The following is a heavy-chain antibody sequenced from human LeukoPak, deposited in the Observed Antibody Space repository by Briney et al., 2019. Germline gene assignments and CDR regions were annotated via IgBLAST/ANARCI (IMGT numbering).Heavy chain of an antibody. V-gene: IGHV4-59*01. D-gene: IGHD1-7*01. CDR2: LRYSGLT. Sequence: SETLSLTCTVSGVTISSYDWSWVRQPPGKGLECIGFLRYSGLTNYSPSLKSRVTISVDTSKKQFSLNLSSVTAADTAVYYCTRGVGTPLTTHFNYWGQGLLVTVSS. CDR3: TRGVGTPLTTHFNY. J-gene: IGHJ4*02. CDR1: GVTISSYD.